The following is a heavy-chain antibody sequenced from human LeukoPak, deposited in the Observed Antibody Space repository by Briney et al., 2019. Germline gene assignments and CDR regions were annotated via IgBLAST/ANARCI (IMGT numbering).Heavy chain of an antibody. CDR2: ISHHNGNT. Sequence: ASVKVSCKTSGFTFSAYGIAWVRQAPGHGPEWMGWISHHNGNTHYAQKFQGRITVTTDISTGTASMELRSLKSDDTAVYYCTRGVAVATAYYFDYWGRGTLVTVAS. CDR1: GFTFSAYG. D-gene: IGHD4-23*01. J-gene: IGHJ4*02. CDR3: TRGVAVATAYYFDY. V-gene: IGHV1-18*01.